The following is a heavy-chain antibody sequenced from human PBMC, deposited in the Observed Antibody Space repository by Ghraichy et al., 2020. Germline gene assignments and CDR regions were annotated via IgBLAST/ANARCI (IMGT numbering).Heavy chain of an antibody. V-gene: IGHV3-66*01. Sequence: GGSLRLSCAASGFTFDSNYMTWVRQAPGKGLEWVSVLYSGGSTYYADSVKGRFTISRDNSKNTLYLQMNSLRAEDTAVYHCATPYYDNSGYFYAYAFAVWGQGTMVTVSS. J-gene: IGHJ3*01. CDR1: GFTFDSNY. D-gene: IGHD3-22*01. CDR3: ATPYYDNSGYFYAYAFAV. CDR2: LYSGGST.